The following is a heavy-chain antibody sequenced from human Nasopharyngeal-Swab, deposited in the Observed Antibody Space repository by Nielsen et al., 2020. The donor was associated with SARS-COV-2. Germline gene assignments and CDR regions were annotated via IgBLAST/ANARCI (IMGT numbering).Heavy chain of an antibody. CDR3: ARDIGDGYNLLYYFDY. J-gene: IGHJ4*02. D-gene: IGHD5-24*01. CDR1: GFTFDDYA. Sequence: GESLKISCAASGFTFDDYAMHWVRQAPGKGLEWVSSISSSGKYIYYANSVRGRFTISRDNAKSSLFLQMDSLRAEDTALYYCARDIGDGYNLLYYFDYWGPGTLVTVSS. CDR2: ISSSGKYI. V-gene: IGHV3-21*01.